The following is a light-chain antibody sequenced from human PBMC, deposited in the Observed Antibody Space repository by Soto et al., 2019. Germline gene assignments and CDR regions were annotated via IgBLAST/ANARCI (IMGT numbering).Light chain of an antibody. CDR2: GAF. J-gene: IGKJ2*01. CDR3: QQTYSPPFT. CDR1: HTFSSF. Sequence: DIQMTQSPSSLSASVGDRVTITCRAIHTFSSFLKWYQQKRGKPPTLLLYGAFNLRSGVPSRFAGSGGGAEFRLTISSLQPGDFATYYCQQTYSPPFTSGQGTSLELK. V-gene: IGKV1-39*01.